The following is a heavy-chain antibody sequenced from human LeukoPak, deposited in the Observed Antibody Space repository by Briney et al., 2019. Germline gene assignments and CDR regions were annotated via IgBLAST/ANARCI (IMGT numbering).Heavy chain of an antibody. Sequence: DTVKVSCKASGYTFTGYYMHWVRQAPGQGLEWMGWINSNSGGTNNAQKFQGRVTMTRDTSISTAYMELSRLRSDDTAVYYCARDTAMVTYWFDPWGQGTLVTVSS. CDR1: GYTFTGYY. CDR3: ARDTAMVTYWFDP. V-gene: IGHV1-2*02. D-gene: IGHD5-18*01. J-gene: IGHJ5*02. CDR2: INSNSGGT.